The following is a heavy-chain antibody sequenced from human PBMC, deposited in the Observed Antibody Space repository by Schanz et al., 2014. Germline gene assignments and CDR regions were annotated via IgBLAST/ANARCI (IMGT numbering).Heavy chain of an antibody. Sequence: QVQLVHSGAEVKKPGSSVKVSCKASGGTFSTYTISWVRQAPGQGLEWMGRIIPILGIANYAQKFQGRVTITADKSTFTAYMDVSSLRSENTAVYYCASSGAGYSSSWDFDYWAREPWSPSPQ. J-gene: IGHJ4*02. V-gene: IGHV1-69*02. CDR3: ASSGAGYSSSWDFDY. CDR2: IIPILGIA. CDR1: GGTFSTYT. D-gene: IGHD6-13*01.